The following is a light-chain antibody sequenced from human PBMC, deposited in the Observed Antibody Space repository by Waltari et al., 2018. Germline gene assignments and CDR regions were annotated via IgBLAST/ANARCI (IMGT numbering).Light chain of an antibody. Sequence: AIQMTQSPSSLSASVGDRVTITCRASQDIRNDLGWYQQKPGKPPYLLIYAASNLHSGVPSRFSGSGSGTDFTLTISSLQPEDFATYYCLQDYNYPWTFGQGTKVEIK. V-gene: IGKV1-6*01. J-gene: IGKJ1*01. CDR1: QDIRND. CDR2: AAS. CDR3: LQDYNYPWT.